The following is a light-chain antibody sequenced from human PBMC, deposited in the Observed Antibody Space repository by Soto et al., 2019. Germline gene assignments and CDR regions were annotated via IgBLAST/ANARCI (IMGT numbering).Light chain of an antibody. J-gene: IGKJ1*01. CDR1: QSVSNSY. Sequence: IVLTQSPGTGSLSPGERATLSCRASQSVSNSYLAWYQQKPGQAPRLLMYHVSNRATGIPDRFSGSGSGTDFTLTINKLEPADFEVYYCQQHSNSPRTFGQGTKV. CDR3: QQHSNSPRT. V-gene: IGKV3-20*01. CDR2: HVS.